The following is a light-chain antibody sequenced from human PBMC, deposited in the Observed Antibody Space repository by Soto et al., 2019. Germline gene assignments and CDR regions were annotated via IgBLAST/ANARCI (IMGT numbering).Light chain of an antibody. CDR2: RDG. Sequence: QTVVTQPPSASGTPGQTVTISCSGSNSNIGSHYVYWYQHLPGTAPKLLIFRDGQRPSGVPDRFFGSKSGTSASLAISGLRSEDEAHYYCAVWDASLTGWVFGGGTKLSVL. J-gene: IGLJ3*02. V-gene: IGLV1-47*01. CDR3: AVWDASLTGWV. CDR1: NSNIGSHY.